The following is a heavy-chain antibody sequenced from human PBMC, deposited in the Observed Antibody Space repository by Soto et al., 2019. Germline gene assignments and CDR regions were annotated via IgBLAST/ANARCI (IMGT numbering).Heavy chain of an antibody. CDR1: GFTFSSYD. J-gene: IGHJ3*02. Sequence: GGSLRLSCAASGFTFSSYDMHWVRQATGKGLEWVSAIGTAGDTYYPGSVKGRFTISRENAKNSLYLQMNSLRAGDTAVYYCARDGRGYGAFDIWGQGTMVTVSS. D-gene: IGHD5-18*01. CDR3: ARDGRGYGAFDI. V-gene: IGHV3-13*01. CDR2: IGTAGDT.